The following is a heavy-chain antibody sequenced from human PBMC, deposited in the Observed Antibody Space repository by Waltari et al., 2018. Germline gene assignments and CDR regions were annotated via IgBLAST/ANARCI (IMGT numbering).Heavy chain of an antibody. CDR1: GFFFRPDW. D-gene: IGHD6-19*01. CDR3: VRAEAGVGYDY. Sequence: EVQLVESGGDSVQSGGSPRLSCASSGFFFRPDWMHWVRQVPGKGLVWVALINRDGTQTRYAESGKGRFTISRDNAKNTVFLQMNNLRAEDTAVYYCVRAEAGVGYDYWGQGTLVSVSS. V-gene: IGHV3-74*01. J-gene: IGHJ4*02. CDR2: INRDGTQT.